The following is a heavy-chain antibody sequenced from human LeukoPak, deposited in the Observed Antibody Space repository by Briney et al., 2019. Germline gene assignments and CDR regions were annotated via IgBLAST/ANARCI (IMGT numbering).Heavy chain of an antibody. J-gene: IGHJ4*02. CDR2: IYYSGST. CDR1: GGSISSSSYY. Sequence: PSETLSLTCTVSGGSISSSSYYWGWIRQPPGKGLEWIGSIYYSGSTYYNPSLKSRVTISVDTPKNQFSLKLSSVTAADTAVYYCARDTMVRGVSDYWGQGTLVTVSS. V-gene: IGHV4-39*07. CDR3: ARDTMVRGVSDY. D-gene: IGHD3-10*01.